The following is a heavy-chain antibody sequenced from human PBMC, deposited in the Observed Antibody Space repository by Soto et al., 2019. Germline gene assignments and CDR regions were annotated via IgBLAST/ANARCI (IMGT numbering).Heavy chain of an antibody. Sequence: GESLKISCKGSGYSSTSYWIGWVSQMPGKGLEWMGIIYPGDSDTRYSPSFQGQVTISADKSISTAYLQWSSLKASDTAMYYCARHYCSSTSCYPVYYYYYGMDVWGQGTTVTVSS. V-gene: IGHV5-51*01. J-gene: IGHJ6*02. CDR3: ARHYCSSTSCYPVYYYYYGMDV. D-gene: IGHD2-2*01. CDR1: GYSSTSYW. CDR2: IYPGDSDT.